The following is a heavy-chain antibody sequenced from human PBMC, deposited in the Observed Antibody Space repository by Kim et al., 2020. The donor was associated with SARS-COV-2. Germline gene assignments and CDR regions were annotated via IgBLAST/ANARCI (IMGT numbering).Heavy chain of an antibody. CDR3: ARDADYSGSRPIDY. D-gene: IGHD3-10*01. CDR1: GFTVSSNF. CDR2: IYIGGST. Sequence: GGSLRLSCAASGFTVSSNFMSWVRQAPGKGLEWVSVIYIGGSTYYEDSVKGRVTISRDNSKNTLYLQMHALRAEDTAFYYCARDADYSGSRPIDYWGEGTLVTVSS. V-gene: IGHV3-53*01. J-gene: IGHJ4*02.